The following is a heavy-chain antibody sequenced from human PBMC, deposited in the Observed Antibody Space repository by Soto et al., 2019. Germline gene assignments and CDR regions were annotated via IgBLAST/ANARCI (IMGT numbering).Heavy chain of an antibody. D-gene: IGHD2-15*01. CDR3: ARDAVVVVAEPKDYYYYYMDV. V-gene: IGHV3-21*01. CDR1: GFTFSSYS. J-gene: IGHJ6*03. CDR2: ISSSSSYI. Sequence: GSLRLSCAASGFTFSSYSMNWVRQAPGKGLEWVSSISSSSSYIYYADSVKGRFTISRDNAKNSLYLQMNSLRAEDTAVYYCARDAVVVVAEPKDYYYYYMDVWGKGTKVTVSS.